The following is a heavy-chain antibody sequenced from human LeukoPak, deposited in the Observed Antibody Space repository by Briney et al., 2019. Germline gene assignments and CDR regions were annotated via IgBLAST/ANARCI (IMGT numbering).Heavy chain of an antibody. Sequence: GGSLRLSCAASGFTVSSNYMSWVRQAPGKGLEWVSVIYSGGSTYYADSVKGRFTISRDNSKNTLYLQMNSLRAEDTAVYYCARAGGITIRGFDIWGQGTMVTVSS. D-gene: IGHD3-10*01. CDR2: IYSGGST. CDR1: GFTVSSNY. CDR3: ARAGGITIRGFDI. J-gene: IGHJ3*02. V-gene: IGHV3-66*01.